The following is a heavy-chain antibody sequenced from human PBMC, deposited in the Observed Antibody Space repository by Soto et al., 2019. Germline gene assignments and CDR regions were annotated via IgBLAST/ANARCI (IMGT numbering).Heavy chain of an antibody. V-gene: IGHV4-59*01. CDR1: GGSISSYY. CDR2: IYYSGST. D-gene: IGHD3-16*01. CDR3: ARSLGRVSTRFDP. Sequence: SETLSLTCTVSGGSISSYYWSWIRQPPGKGLEWIGYIYYSGSTNYNPSLKSRVTISVDTSKNQFSLKLSSVTAADTAVYYCARSLGRVSTRFDPWGQGTLVTVSS. J-gene: IGHJ5*02.